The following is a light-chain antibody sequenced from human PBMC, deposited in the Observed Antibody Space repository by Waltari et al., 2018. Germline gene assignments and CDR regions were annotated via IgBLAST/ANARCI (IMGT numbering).Light chain of an antibody. CDR3: QQSKEVPFT. CDR1: QTLTTY. V-gene: IGKV1-39*01. CDR2: AAS. Sequence: SPSYLSASVGDRVTITCRASQTLTTYLNWYQQRPGTAPKFLIYAASNLETGVPSRFSGGGSGTDFTLTISGLQPDDFATYYCQQSKEVPFTFGQGTKLEIK. J-gene: IGKJ2*01.